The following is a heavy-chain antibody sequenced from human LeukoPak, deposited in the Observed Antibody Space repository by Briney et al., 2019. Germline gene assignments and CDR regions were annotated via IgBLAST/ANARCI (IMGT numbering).Heavy chain of an antibody. CDR1: GGSFSGYY. J-gene: IGHJ3*02. V-gene: IGHV4-34*01. CDR3: ARHVSSYDYTWGSYRPLGPFDI. Sequence: PSETLSLTCAVYGGSFSGYYWSWIRQPPGKGLEWIGEINHSGSTNYNPSLKSRVTISVDTSRNRFSLNLSSVTATDTAVYYCARHVSSYDYTWGSYRPLGPFDIWGQGTMVTVSS. D-gene: IGHD3-16*02. CDR2: INHSGST.